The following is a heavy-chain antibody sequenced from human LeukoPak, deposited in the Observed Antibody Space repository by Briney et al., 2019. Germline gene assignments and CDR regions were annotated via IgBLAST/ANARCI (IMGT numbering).Heavy chain of an antibody. D-gene: IGHD6-13*01. CDR3: AKDGGYSSTTNWFDP. Sequence: GGSLRLSCAASGFTFSSYAMSWVRQAPGKGLEWVSTISGGGVSPYYADSVKGRFTISRDNSKNTLYLQMNSLRAEDTAVYYCAKDGGYSSTTNWFDPWGQGTLVTVSS. CDR2: ISGGGVSP. CDR1: GFTFSSYA. J-gene: IGHJ5*02. V-gene: IGHV3-23*01.